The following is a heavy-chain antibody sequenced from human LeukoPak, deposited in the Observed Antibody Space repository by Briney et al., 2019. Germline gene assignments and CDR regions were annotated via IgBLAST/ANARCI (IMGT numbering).Heavy chain of an antibody. D-gene: IGHD2-2*01. Sequence: GGSLRLSCAASGFTFSSYGIHWVRQAPGKGLEWVALISYDGSNKYYADSVKGRFTISRDNSKNTLYLQMNSLRAEDTTVYYCARDRSCCFDYWGQGTLVTVSS. V-gene: IGHV3-33*01. CDR3: ARDRSCCFDY. J-gene: IGHJ4*02. CDR2: ISYDGSNK. CDR1: GFTFSSYG.